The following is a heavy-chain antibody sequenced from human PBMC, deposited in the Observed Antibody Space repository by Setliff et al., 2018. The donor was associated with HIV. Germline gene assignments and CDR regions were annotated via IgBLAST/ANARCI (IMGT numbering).Heavy chain of an antibody. V-gene: IGHV7-4-1*02. CDR1: GYTFFEYY. D-gene: IGHD3-10*01. CDR3: ARGGDRMQIWSRFPFDI. Sequence: ASVKVSCKASGYTFFEYYMFWLRQAPGQGFEWMGWINTNTGSPTYAQGFTRRFVFSLDPSVRTAYLQITGLKAEDTAVYYCARGGDRMQIWSRFPFDIWGQGTMVTVSS. J-gene: IGHJ3*02. CDR2: INTNTGSP.